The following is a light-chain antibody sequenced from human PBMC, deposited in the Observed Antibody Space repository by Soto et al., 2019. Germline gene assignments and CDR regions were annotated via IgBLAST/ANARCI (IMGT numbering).Light chain of an antibody. J-gene: IGKJ5*01. Sequence: DTQMTQSPSSLSASVGDRVTITCRASQTVRRYLNWYQQKPGKAPTLLIYAASTLESAVPPRFSGASSETEFTLTINGLQPDDFATYYCQQTFSTPITFGQGTRLEIK. CDR3: QQTFSTPIT. V-gene: IGKV1-39*01. CDR1: QTVRRY. CDR2: AAS.